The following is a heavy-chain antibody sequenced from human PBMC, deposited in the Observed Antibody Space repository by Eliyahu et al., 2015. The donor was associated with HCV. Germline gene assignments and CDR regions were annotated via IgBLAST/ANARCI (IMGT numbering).Heavy chain of an antibody. J-gene: IGHJ3*02. Sequence: QVQLQQWGAGLLKPSETLSLTCAXYGXSFSGYYWSWIRQPPGKGLEWIGEINHSGSTNYNPSLKSRVTISVDTSKNQFSLKLSSVTAADTXVYYCARGPAHGGAFDIWGQGTMVTVSS. CDR1: GXSFSGYY. CDR2: INHSGST. V-gene: IGHV4-34*01. D-gene: IGHD2-2*01. CDR3: ARGPAHGGAFDI.